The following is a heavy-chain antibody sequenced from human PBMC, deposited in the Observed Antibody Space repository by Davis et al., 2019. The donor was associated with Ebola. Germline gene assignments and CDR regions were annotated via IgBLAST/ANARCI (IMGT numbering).Heavy chain of an antibody. CDR2: IYYSGST. CDR1: GRSISSYY. CDR3: ARGHYAGASGY. J-gene: IGHJ4*02. D-gene: IGHD3-16*01. Sequence: PSETLSLTCTVSGRSISSYYWRWIRQPPGKGLEWIGYIYYSGSTNYNPSLKSRVTISVDTSKNQFSLKLSSVTAADTAVYYCARGHYAGASGYWGQGTLVTVSS. V-gene: IGHV4-59*01.